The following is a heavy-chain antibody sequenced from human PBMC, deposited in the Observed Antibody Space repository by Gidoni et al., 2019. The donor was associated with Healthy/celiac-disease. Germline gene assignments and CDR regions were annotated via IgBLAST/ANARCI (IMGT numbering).Heavy chain of an antibody. CDR1: GFTFSSYW. D-gene: IGHD6-13*01. Sequence: VQLVESGGGLVQPGWSLSLSCAAFGFTFSSYWMSWVRQAQGKGMAWVANIKKDGSEKYYVDSVKGRFTISRDNAKNSLYLQMNSLRAEDTAVYYCAREFSSSWYEDYWGQGTLVTVSS. CDR2: IKKDGSEK. J-gene: IGHJ4*02. CDR3: AREFSSSWYEDY. V-gene: IGHV3-7*01.